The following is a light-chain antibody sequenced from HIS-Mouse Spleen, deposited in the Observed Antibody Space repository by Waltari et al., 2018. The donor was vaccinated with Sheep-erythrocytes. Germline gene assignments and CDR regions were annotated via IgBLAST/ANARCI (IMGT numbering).Light chain of an antibody. CDR1: SSDVGGYNY. Sequence: QSALTQPRSVSGSPGQSVTISCTGTSSDVGGYNYVSWYQQHPGKAPKLMIYDFSKRPSGVPVRSAGSKSGNTASLTISGLQAEDEADYYCCSYAGSYNHVFATGTKVTVL. J-gene: IGLJ1*01. CDR2: DFS. CDR3: CSYAGSYNHV. V-gene: IGLV2-11*01.